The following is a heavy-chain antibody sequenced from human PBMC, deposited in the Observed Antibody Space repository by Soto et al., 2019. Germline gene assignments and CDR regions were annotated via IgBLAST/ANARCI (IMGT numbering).Heavy chain of an antibody. CDR2: IIPIFGTA. CDR3: AGTPSGDYGMDV. CDR1: VGTFSSYA. D-gene: IGHD3-3*01. Sequence: ASVKVSCKASVGTFSSYAISWVRQAPGQGLEWMGGIIPIFGTANYAQKFQGRVTITADESTSTAYMELSSLGSEDTAVCYCAGTPSGDYGMDVWGQGTTVTVSS. V-gene: IGHV1-69*13. J-gene: IGHJ6*02.